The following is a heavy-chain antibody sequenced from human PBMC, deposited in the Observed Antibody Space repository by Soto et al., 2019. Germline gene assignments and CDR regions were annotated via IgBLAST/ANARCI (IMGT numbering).Heavy chain of an antibody. J-gene: IGHJ4*02. V-gene: IGHV1-69*06. CDR2: IIPIFGTA. D-gene: IGHD3-22*01. CDR3: ARDLYYYDSSGYAPRYFDY. Sequence: GASVKVSCKASGGTFSSYAISWVRQAPGQGLEWMGGIIPIFGTANYAQKFQGRVTITADKSTSTVYMELSSLRSEDTAVYYCARDLYYYDSSGYAPRYFDYWGQGTLVTVSS. CDR1: GGTFSSYA.